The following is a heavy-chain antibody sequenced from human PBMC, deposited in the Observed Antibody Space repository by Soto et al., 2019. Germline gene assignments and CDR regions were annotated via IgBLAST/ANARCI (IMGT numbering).Heavy chain of an antibody. CDR1: GGSFSGYY. CDR3: ARGVGTRDYYFDY. V-gene: IGHV4-34*01. J-gene: IGHJ4*02. Sequence: SETLSLTCAVYGGSFSGYYWSWIRQPPGKGLEWIGEINHSGSTNYNPSLKSRVTISVDTSKNQFSLKLSSVTAADTAVYYYARGVGTRDYYFDYWGQGTLVTVSS. CDR2: INHSGST.